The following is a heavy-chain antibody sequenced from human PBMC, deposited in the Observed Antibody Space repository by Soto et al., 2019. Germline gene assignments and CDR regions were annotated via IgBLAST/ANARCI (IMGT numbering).Heavy chain of an antibody. CDR1: GYALTELS. D-gene: IGHD5-18*01. V-gene: IGHV1-24*01. CDR2: FDPEDGET. CDR3: ATGDTALFVFDY. Sequence: ASVKVSFKVSGYALTELSMHWLRQAPGKGLEWMGGFDPEDGETIYAQKFQGRVTMTEDTSTDTAYMELSSLRSEDTAVYYCATGDTALFVFDYWGQGTLVTVSS. J-gene: IGHJ4*02.